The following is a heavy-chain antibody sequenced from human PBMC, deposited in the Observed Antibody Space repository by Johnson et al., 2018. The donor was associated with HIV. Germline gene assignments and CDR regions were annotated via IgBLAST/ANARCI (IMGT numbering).Heavy chain of an antibody. CDR2: INWNGGST. D-gene: IGHD4-23*01. Sequence: VQLVESGGGVVRPGGSLRLSCAASGFAFDDYGMSWVRQAPGKGLDWVSGINWNGGSTGYAGSVKGRFTISRDNDKNSLYLQMDSLRAEETAVDYRARELRGLGAFDIGGQGTMVTVSS. J-gene: IGHJ3*02. CDR1: GFAFDDYG. CDR3: ARELRGLGAFDI. V-gene: IGHV3-20*04.